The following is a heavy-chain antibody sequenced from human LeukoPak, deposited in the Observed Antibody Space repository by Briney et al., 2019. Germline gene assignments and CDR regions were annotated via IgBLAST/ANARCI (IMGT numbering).Heavy chain of an antibody. V-gene: IGHV4-59*08. CDR2: IYYSGST. D-gene: IGHD3-22*01. Sequence: PSETLSLTCTVSGGSISSYYWSWIRQPPGKGLEWIGYIYYSGSTNYNPSLKSRVTISVDTSKNRFSLKLSSVTAADTAVYYCARIQDHYDSSGYHQYYFDYWGQGTLVTVSS. J-gene: IGHJ4*02. CDR1: GGSISSYY. CDR3: ARIQDHYDSSGYHQYYFDY.